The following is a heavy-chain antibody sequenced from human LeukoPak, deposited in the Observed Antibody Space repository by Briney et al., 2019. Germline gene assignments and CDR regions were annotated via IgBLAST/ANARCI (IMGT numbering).Heavy chain of an antibody. CDR2: ISGSGDTT. J-gene: IGHJ4*02. D-gene: IGHD2-21*02. Sequence: HPGGSLRLSCAASGFTFSNYAMSWVRQAPGKGLEWVSVISGSGDTTYYADSVKGRFTISRDNSKNTLYLQMNSLRAGDTAVYYCANLWVTGMDNWGQGTLVTVSS. CDR3: ANLWVTGMDN. CDR1: GFTFSNYA. V-gene: IGHV3-23*01.